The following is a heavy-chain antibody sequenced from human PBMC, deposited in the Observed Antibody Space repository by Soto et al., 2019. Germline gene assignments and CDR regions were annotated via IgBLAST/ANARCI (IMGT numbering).Heavy chain of an antibody. V-gene: IGHV5-51*01. J-gene: IGHJ6*02. CDR1: GYSFTSYW. CDR3: ARLGSSSWYGGGYYYYYGMDV. Sequence: GESLKISCKGSGYSFTSYWIGWVRQMPGKGLEWMGIIYPGDSDTRYSPSFQGQVTISADKSISTAYLQWSSLKASDTAMYYCARLGSSSWYGGGYYYYYGMDVWGQGTTVTVSS. D-gene: IGHD6-13*01. CDR2: IYPGDSDT.